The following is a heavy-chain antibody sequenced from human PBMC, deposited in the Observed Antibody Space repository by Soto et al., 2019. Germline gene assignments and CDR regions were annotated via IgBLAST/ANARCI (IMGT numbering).Heavy chain of an antibody. CDR3: ARRGSSSSFFYDS. CDR1: GYSFTSSW. Sequence: EVQLVQSGAEVKKPGESLRISCQGSGYSFTSSWISWVRQMPGEGLEWMGRIDPSDSYINYSLSFQGRVTISADKSISTAYLQWSSLKASDTAMYYCARRGSSSSFFYDSWGQGTLVTVSS. D-gene: IGHD6-6*01. V-gene: IGHV5-10-1*03. CDR2: IDPSDSYI. J-gene: IGHJ4*02.